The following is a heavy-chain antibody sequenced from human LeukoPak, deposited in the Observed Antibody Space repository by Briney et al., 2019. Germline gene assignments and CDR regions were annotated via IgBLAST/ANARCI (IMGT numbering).Heavy chain of an antibody. CDR1: GYSFTSYW. Sequence: GESLKISCKGSGYSFTSYWIGWVRQMPGKGLEWMGIIYPGDSDTRYSPSFQGQVTISADKSISTAYLQWSSLKASDTAMYYCARLSTAIDQYYYYYMDVWGKGTTVTVSS. D-gene: IGHD2/OR15-2a*01. CDR2: IYPGDSDT. J-gene: IGHJ6*03. V-gene: IGHV5-51*01. CDR3: ARLSTAIDQYYYYYMDV.